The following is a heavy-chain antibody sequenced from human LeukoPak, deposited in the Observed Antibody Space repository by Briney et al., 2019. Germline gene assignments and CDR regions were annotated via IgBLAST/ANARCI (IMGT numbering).Heavy chain of an antibody. CDR2: INPNSGGT. J-gene: IGHJ3*02. CDR3: ATNTAMVMGRAFGI. V-gene: IGHV1-2*02. D-gene: IGHD5-18*01. CDR1: GYTFTGYY. Sequence: ASVKVSCKASGYTFTGYYMHWVRQAPGQGLEWMGWINPNSGGTNYAQKFQGRVTMTRDTSISTAYMELSRLRSDDTAVYYCATNTAMVMGRAFGIWGQGTMVTVSS.